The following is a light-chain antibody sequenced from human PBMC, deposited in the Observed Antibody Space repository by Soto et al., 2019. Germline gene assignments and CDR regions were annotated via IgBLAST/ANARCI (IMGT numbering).Light chain of an antibody. J-gene: IGLJ2*01. Sequence: QSALTQPASVSGSPGQSITISCTGTSSDVGGYNYVSWYQQHPGKAPKLMIYDVSNRRSGVSNRFSGSKSGNTASLTISGVQAEDEADYYCSSYTSSSTYVVFGGGTKLTVL. CDR1: SSDVGGYNY. CDR2: DVS. CDR3: SSYTSSSTYVV. V-gene: IGLV2-14*01.